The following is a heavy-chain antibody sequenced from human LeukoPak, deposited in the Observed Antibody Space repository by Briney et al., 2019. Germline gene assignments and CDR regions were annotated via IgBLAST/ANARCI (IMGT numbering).Heavy chain of an antibody. V-gene: IGHV3-23*01. CDR3: AKGYCTSTGCSAGY. CDR1: GFTFSFYA. D-gene: IGHD2-2*01. CDR2: ISGSGSST. J-gene: IGHJ4*02. Sequence: GGSLRLSCAASGFTFSFYAMSWVRQAPGEGLEWVSAISGSGSSTYYADSVKGRFTISRDNSRNTLYLQMNGLRAEDTAAYYCAKGYCTSTGCSAGYWGQGTLVTVSS.